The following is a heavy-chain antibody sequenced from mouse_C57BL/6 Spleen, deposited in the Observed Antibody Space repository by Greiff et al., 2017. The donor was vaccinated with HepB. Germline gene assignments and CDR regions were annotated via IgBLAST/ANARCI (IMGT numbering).Heavy chain of an antibody. Sequence: VQLQQSGAELVRPGASVTLSCKASGYTFTDYEMHWVKQTPVHGLEWIGAIDPETGGTAYNQKFKGKAILTADKSSSTAYMELRSLTSEDSAVYYCTRRDYYGSSRDYWGQGTTLTVSS. J-gene: IGHJ2*01. CDR2: IDPETGGT. D-gene: IGHD1-1*01. CDR1: GYTFTDYE. CDR3: TRRDYYGSSRDY. V-gene: IGHV1-15*01.